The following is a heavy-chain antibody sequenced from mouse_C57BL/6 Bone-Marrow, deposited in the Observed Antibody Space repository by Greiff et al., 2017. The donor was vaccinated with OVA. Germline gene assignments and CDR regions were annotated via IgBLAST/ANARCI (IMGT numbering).Heavy chain of an antibody. J-gene: IGHJ4*01. CDR1: GFTFSDYY. D-gene: IGHD2-4*01. CDR3: ARAAIYYDYNYYAMDY. V-gene: IGHV5-16*01. Sequence: EVMLVESEGGLVQPGSSMKLSCTASGFTFSDYYMAWVRQVPEKGLEWVANINYDGSSTYYLDSLKSRFIISRDNAKNILYLQMSSLKSEDTATYYCARAAIYYDYNYYAMDYWGQGTSVTVSS. CDR2: INYDGSST.